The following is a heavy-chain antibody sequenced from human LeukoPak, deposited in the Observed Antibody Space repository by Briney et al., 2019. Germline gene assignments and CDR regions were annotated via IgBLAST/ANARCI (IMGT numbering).Heavy chain of an antibody. CDR2: TSGSGGST. V-gene: IGHV3-23*01. D-gene: IGHD2-2*01. CDR3: AEVSSRTSPSDP. Sequence: GGSLRLSCAASGFTFSSYAMSWVRQAPGKGLEWVSATSGSGGSTYYADSVKGRFTISRDNTKNTLYLQMNSLRAEDTAVYYCAEVSSRTSPSDPWGQGTLVPVSS. J-gene: IGHJ5*02. CDR1: GFTFSSYA.